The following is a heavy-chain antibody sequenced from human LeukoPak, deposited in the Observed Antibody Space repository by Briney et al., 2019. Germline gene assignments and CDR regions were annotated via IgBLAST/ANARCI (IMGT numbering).Heavy chain of an antibody. D-gene: IGHD3-10*01. CDR1: GGSISSYY. CDR3: AREFYGSGKSWFDP. V-gene: IGHV4-59*01. Sequence: SETLSLTCTVSGGSISSYYWSWIRQPPGKGLEWIGYIYYSGSTNYNPSLKSRVTISVDTSKNQFSLKLSSVTAADTAVYYCAREFYGSGKSWFDPWGQGTLVTVSS. CDR2: IYYSGST. J-gene: IGHJ5*02.